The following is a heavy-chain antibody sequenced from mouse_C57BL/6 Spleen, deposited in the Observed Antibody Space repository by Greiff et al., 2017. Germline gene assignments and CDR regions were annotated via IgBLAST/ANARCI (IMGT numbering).Heavy chain of an antibody. CDR1: GFTFSSYA. CDR2: ISDGGSYT. Sequence: EVKVEESGGGLVKPGGSLKLSCAASGFTFSSYAMSWVRQTPEKRLEWVATISDGGSYTYYPDNVKGRFTISRDNAKNNLYLQMSHLKSEDTAMYYCARVRGYGNYDAMDYWGQGTSVTVSS. V-gene: IGHV5-4*03. CDR3: ARVRGYGNYDAMDY. J-gene: IGHJ4*01. D-gene: IGHD2-1*01.